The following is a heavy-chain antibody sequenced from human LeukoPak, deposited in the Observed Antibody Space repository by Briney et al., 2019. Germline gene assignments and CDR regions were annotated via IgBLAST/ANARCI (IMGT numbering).Heavy chain of an antibody. CDR2: INPNSGGT. CDR1: GYTFTGYY. CDR3: ARYPRKITMVRGVTANWFDP. Sequence: GASVKVSCKASGYTFTGYYMHWVRQAPGQGLEWMGWINPNSGGTNYAQKFQGRVTMTRDTSISTAYMELSRLRSDDPAVYYCARYPRKITMVRGVTANWFDPWGQGTLVTVSS. D-gene: IGHD3-10*01. V-gene: IGHV1-2*02. J-gene: IGHJ5*02.